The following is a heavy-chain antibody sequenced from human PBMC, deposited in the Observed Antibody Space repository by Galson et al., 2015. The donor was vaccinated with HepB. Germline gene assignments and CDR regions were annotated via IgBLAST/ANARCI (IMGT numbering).Heavy chain of an antibody. D-gene: IGHD2/OR15-2a*01. J-gene: IGHJ3*02. CDR3: ARDRLFCSSTTTSCYDAPDI. CDR1: GFTFSDYY. V-gene: IGHV3-11*06. CDR2: IDSRYNYT. Sequence: SLRLSCAASGFTFSDYYMSWIRQAPGKGLEWLAYIDSRYNYTNYADSVKARFTISRDNAKNSLYLQMDSLRAEDTAVYYCARDRLFCSSTTTSCYDAPDIWGQGTVVTVST.